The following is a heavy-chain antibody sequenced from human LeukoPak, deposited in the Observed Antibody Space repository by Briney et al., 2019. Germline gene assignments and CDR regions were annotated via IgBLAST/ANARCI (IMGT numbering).Heavy chain of an antibody. J-gene: IGHJ5*02. D-gene: IGHD2-2*01. CDR1: GYTFNSSY. CDR3: ARVPCITTGCSAINWFDP. CDR2: INPNNGAT. V-gene: IGHV1-2*02. Sequence: ASVKVSCKASGYTFNSSYMHWVRQAPGQGLEWMGWINPNNGATSYAQRFRGRVTMTRDTSISTAYMELSGLRSDDTAVYYCARVPCITTGCSAINWFDPWGQGTLVTVSS.